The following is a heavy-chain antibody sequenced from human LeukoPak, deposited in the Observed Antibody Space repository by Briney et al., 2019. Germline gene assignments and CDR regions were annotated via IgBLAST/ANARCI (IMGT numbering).Heavy chain of an antibody. CDR3: AGISYSGTWPVGY. CDR1: TKD. V-gene: IGHV3-23*01. D-gene: IGHD6-6*01. CDR2: ISGGGDTT. Sequence: TKDMRCVRQAPGKGLEWVSGISGGGDTTYAADSVKGRFTISRDNSENTVSLHMDSLRLECTAVYYCAGISYSGTWPVGYWGQGTLVTVTA. J-gene: IGHJ4*02.